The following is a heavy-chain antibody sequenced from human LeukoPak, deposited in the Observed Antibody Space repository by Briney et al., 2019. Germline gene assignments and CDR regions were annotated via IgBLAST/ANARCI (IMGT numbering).Heavy chain of an antibody. CDR3: AKKGRYYYDSSGYYPFDY. CDR1: GFTFSSYA. V-gene: IGHV3-23*01. J-gene: IGHJ4*02. D-gene: IGHD3-22*01. CDR2: ISGSGGST. Sequence: GGSLRLSCAASGFTFSSYAMSWVRQAPGKGLEWVSAISGSGGSTYYADSVKGRFTISRDNSKNTLYLQMNSLRAEDTAVYYCAKKGRYYYDSSGYYPFDYCGQGTLVTVSS.